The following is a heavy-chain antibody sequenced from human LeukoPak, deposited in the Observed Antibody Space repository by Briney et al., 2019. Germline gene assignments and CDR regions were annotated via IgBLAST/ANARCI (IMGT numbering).Heavy chain of an antibody. D-gene: IGHD3-22*01. CDR1: GFTLSRHS. CDR2: ISSSSYI. V-gene: IGHV3-21*01. J-gene: IGHJ4*02. Sequence: PGGSLRLSCAASGFTLSRHSMNWVRQAPGKGLEWVSSISSSSYIYYADSVKGRFTISRDNAKNSLYLLMNSLRAEDTAVHYCARHFGYDDTSDYQGVPDYWGQGSLVTVSS. CDR3: ARHFGYDDTSDYQGVPDY.